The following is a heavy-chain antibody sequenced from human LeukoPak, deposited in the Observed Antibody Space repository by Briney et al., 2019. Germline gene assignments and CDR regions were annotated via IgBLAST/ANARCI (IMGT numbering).Heavy chain of an antibody. J-gene: IGHJ4*02. V-gene: IGHV3-48*04. D-gene: IGHD2-2*01. Sequence: SGGSLRLSCAASGFTFSTYNMNWVRQAPGKGLEWVSYITGSGGTVYYADSVKGRFTISRDNAKNSLYLQMNSLSAEDTAVYYCAATGGAYQTFDYWGRGTLVTVSS. CDR1: GFTFSTYN. CDR3: AATGGAYQTFDY. CDR2: ITGSGGTV.